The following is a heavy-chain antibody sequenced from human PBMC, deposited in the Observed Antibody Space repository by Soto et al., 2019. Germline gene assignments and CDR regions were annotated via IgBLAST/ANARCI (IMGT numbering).Heavy chain of an antibody. D-gene: IGHD3-22*01. V-gene: IGHV4-59*02. Sequence: QMQLQASGPGLVKPSETLSLTCNVSGASVSHGYWSWIRQPPGKAPDWIGFMYFGGSFNYNPSLTRRATIAVETSNNQFSMKLTSGTASYTAVYYCARSYDDSIGFAVDPWGQGTLVTVSS. CDR3: ARSYDDSIGFAVDP. CDR2: MYFGGSF. J-gene: IGHJ5*02. CDR1: GASVSHGY.